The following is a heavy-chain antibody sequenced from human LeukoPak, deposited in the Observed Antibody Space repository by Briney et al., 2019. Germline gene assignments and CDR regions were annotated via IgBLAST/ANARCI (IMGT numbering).Heavy chain of an antibody. V-gene: IGHV6-1*01. J-gene: IGHJ6*03. D-gene: IGHD6-19*01. Sequence: SQTLSLPWAISGDSVSSNSAAWNWIRQSPSRGLEWLGRTYYRSKWYNDYAVSVKSRITINPDTSKNQFSLQLNSVTPEDTAVYYCARGGHSSGWYGYYYYYYMDVWGKGTTVTVSS. CDR1: GDSVSSNSAA. CDR3: ARGGHSSGWYGYYYYYYMDV. CDR2: TYYRSKWYN.